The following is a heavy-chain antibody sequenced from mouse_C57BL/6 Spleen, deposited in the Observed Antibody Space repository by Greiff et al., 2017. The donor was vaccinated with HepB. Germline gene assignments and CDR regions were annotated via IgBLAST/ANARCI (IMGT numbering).Heavy chain of an antibody. CDR1: GFTFNTYA. V-gene: IGHV10-3*01. CDR2: IRSKSSNYAT. J-gene: IGHJ2*01. Sequence: EVQLVESGGGLVQPKGSLKLSCAASGFTFNTYAMHWVRQAPGKGLEWVARIRSKSSNYATYYADSVKDRITISRDDSQSMLYLQMNNLKTEDTAMYYCVRGGSSGYYFDYWGQGTTLTVSS. D-gene: IGHD3-2*02. CDR3: VRGGSSGYYFDY.